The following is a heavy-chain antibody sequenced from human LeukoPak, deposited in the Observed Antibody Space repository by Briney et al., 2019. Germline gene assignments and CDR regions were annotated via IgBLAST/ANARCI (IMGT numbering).Heavy chain of an antibody. CDR2: INPSGGST. D-gene: IGHD3-10*01. CDR1: GYTFTSYY. J-gene: IGHJ5*02. V-gene: IGHV1-46*01. CDR3: ARAPITMVRGVGKTNWFDP. Sequence: EASVKVSCKASGYTFTSYYMHWVRQAPGQGLEWMGIINPSGGSTSYAQKFQGRVTMTRDTSTSTVYMELSSLRSEDTAVYYCARAPITMVRGVGKTNWFDPWGQGTPVTVSS.